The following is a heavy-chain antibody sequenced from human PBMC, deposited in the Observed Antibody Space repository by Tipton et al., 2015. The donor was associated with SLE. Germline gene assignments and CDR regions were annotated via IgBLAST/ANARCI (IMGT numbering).Heavy chain of an antibody. CDR1: GGSISDYY. J-gene: IGHJ2*01. V-gene: IGHV4-59*08. CDR3: ARHFGSSWPNWYFDL. CDR2: IYYREGT. D-gene: IGHD6-13*01. Sequence: TLSLTCTVSGGSISDYYWSWIRQPPGEGLEWIGYIYYREGTNYSPSLKSRVTISLDASKNQLSLKLSSVTAADTAVYYCARHFGSSWPNWYFDLWGRGTLVTVSS.